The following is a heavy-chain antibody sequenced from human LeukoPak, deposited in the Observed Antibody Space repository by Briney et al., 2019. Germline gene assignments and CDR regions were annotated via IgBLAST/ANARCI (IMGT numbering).Heavy chain of an antibody. Sequence: PETLSLTCTVSGGSISSYYWSWIRQPPGKGLEWIGYIYYSGSTNYNPSLKSRVTISVDTSKNQFSLKLSSVTAADTAVYYCARPRAYGDYDAFDIWGQGTMVTVSS. D-gene: IGHD4-17*01. CDR2: IYYSGST. CDR1: GGSISSYY. CDR3: ARPRAYGDYDAFDI. V-gene: IGHV4-59*08. J-gene: IGHJ3*02.